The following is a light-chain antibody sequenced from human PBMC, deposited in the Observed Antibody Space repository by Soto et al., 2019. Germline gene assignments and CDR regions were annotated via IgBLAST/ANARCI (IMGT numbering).Light chain of an antibody. V-gene: IGLV2-14*01. Sequence: ALTQPASVSGSPGQSITISCTGTGNDVGGYKYVSWYQQHPGKVPKLMIFEVSNRPSGVSKRFSGSKSGNTASLNISGLQADDEADYYCSSYTSSMSVVFGGGTKLTVL. CDR1: GNDVGGYKY. CDR3: SSYTSSMSVV. J-gene: IGLJ2*01. CDR2: EVS.